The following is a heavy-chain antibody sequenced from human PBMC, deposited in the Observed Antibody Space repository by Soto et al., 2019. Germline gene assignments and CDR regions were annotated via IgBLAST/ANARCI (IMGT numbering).Heavy chain of an antibody. CDR3: ASKMVTFGGVIECYGMDV. Sequence: SAKLSCEASGGTYSSCAISWVRQAHGQALEWMGGIIPIFGTANYAQKFQGRVTITADESTSTAYMELGSLRSEDTAVYYCASKMVTFGGVIECYGMDVWVQGTTVTVSS. V-gene: IGHV1-69*13. J-gene: IGHJ6*02. CDR1: GGTYSSCA. D-gene: IGHD3-16*02. CDR2: IIPIFGTA.